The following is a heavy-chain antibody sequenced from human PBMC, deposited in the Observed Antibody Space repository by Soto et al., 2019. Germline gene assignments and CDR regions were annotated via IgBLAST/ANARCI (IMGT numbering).Heavy chain of an antibody. CDR1: GYTFTGYY. J-gene: IGHJ6*02. Sequence: QVQLVQSGAEVKKPGASVKVSCKASGYTFTGYYMHWVRQAPGQGLEWMGWINPNSGGTNYAQKFQGRVTMTRDTSISTAYMELSRLGSDDTAVYYCARDIFITGTDYYYYGMDVWGQGTTVTVSS. D-gene: IGHD1-7*01. CDR3: ARDIFITGTDYYYYGMDV. CDR2: INPNSGGT. V-gene: IGHV1-2*02.